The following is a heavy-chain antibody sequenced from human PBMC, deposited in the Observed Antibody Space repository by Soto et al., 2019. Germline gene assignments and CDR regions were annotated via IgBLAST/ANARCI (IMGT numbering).Heavy chain of an antibody. D-gene: IGHD4-17*01. CDR3: ARDGPTTVTTPKYFDS. CDR2: INAGNGNT. Sequence: GASVKVSCKASGYTFTSYAMHWVRQAPGQRLEWMGWINAGNGNTKYSQKFQGRVTITRDTSASTAYMELSSLRSEDTAVYYCARDGPTTVTTPKYFDSLGQGTLVTVSS. CDR1: GYTFTSYA. V-gene: IGHV1-3*01. J-gene: IGHJ4*02.